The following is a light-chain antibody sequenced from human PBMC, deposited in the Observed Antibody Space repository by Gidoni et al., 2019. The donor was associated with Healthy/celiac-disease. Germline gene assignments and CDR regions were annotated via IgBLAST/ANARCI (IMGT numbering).Light chain of an antibody. CDR3: QSYDSSLSGYVV. J-gene: IGLJ2*01. CDR2: GNS. Sequence: QSVLTQPPAVSGAPGQRVTLPCTGISSNSGAGYDVHWYQQLPGTAPKLLIHGNSNRPSWVPDRFSGSKSGTSAALSLTGLQAEDAADYYCQSYDSSLSGYVVFGGGTKLTVL. V-gene: IGLV1-40*01. CDR1: SSNSGAGYD.